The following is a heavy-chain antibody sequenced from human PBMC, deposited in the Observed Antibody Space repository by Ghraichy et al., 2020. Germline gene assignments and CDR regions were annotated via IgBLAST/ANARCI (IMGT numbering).Heavy chain of an antibody. CDR3: AKDAVRDFDWFLSRSQRDY. CDR2: ISGSGDDA. J-gene: IGHJ4*02. V-gene: IGHV3-23*01. D-gene: IGHD3-9*01. CDR1: GFAFGSYD. Sequence: LSLTCAASGFAFGSYDMGWVRQAPGKGPEWVSVISGSGDDASYADSVKGRFTISRDNSKNTLYQQMHSLRAEDTAVYYCAKDAVRDFDWFLSRSQRDYWGQGTLVTVSS.